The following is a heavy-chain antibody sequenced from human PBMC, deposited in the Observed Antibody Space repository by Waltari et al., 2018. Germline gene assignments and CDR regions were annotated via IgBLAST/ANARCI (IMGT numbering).Heavy chain of an antibody. Sequence: VQLQQWGAGLLKPSETLSLTCAIYGGSFSGYYWSWIRQPPGKGLEWIGEINHSGSTNDNPCLKSRVTISVDTSKNQFSLKLSSVTAADTAVYYCARERIAARQGRGGNFDYWGQGTLVTVSS. CDR1: GGSFSGYY. V-gene: IGHV4-34*01. J-gene: IGHJ4*02. D-gene: IGHD6-6*01. CDR3: ARERIAARQGRGGNFDY. CDR2: INHSGST.